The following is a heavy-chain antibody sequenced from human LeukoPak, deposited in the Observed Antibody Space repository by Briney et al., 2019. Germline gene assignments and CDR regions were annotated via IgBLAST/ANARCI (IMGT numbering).Heavy chain of an antibody. D-gene: IGHD1-14*01. CDR2: IIPIFGTA. CDR3: ARVGPWVNPDYYYYYMDV. J-gene: IGHJ6*03. Sequence: SVKVSCKASGGTFSSYAISWVRQAPGQGLEWMGGIIPIFGTANYAQKFQGRVTITADKSTSTAYMELSSLRSEDTAVYYCARVGPWVNPDYYYYYMDVWGKGTTVTVSS. V-gene: IGHV1-69*06. CDR1: GGTFSSYA.